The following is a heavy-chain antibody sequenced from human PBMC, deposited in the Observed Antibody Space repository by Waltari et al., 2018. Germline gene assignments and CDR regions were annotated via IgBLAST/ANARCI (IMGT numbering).Heavy chain of an antibody. J-gene: IGHJ1*01. CDR3: AKDRGRSYEYFQH. Sequence: EVQLVESGGGLVKPGGSLRLSCAASGFTFSSYSMNWVRQAPGKGLEWVSSISSSSRYIYYAGSGKGRFTISRDNSKNTLYLQMNSLRAEDTAGYYCAKDRGRSYEYFQHWGQGTLVTVSS. V-gene: IGHV3-21*01. CDR2: ISSSSRYI. CDR1: GFTFSSYS.